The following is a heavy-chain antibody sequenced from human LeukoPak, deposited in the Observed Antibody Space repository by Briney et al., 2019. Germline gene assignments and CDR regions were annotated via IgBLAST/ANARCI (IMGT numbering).Heavy chain of an antibody. CDR2: IYYSGST. J-gene: IGHJ6*03. D-gene: IGHD3-9*01. Sequence: SETLSLTCTVSGGSIRSYYWSWIRQPPGKGLEWIGYIYYSGSTNYNPSLKSRVTISVDTSKNQFSLKLSSVTAADTAVYYCARFRLRYFDWLPFDYYMDVWGKGTTVTVSS. CDR3: ARFRLRYFDWLPFDYYMDV. CDR1: GGSIRSYY. V-gene: IGHV4-59*08.